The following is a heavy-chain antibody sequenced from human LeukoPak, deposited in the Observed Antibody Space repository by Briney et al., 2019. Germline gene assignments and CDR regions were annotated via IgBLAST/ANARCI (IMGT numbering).Heavy chain of an antibody. J-gene: IGHJ5*02. CDR2: IYYSGST. Sequence: SETLSLTCTVSGGSISSYYWSWIRQPPGRGLEWIGYIYYSGSTNYNPSLKSRVTISVDTSKNQFSLKLSSVTAADTAVYYCARQEAVAVAWFDPWGQGTLVTVSS. CDR1: GGSISSYY. D-gene: IGHD6-19*01. CDR3: ARQEAVAVAWFDP. V-gene: IGHV4-59*08.